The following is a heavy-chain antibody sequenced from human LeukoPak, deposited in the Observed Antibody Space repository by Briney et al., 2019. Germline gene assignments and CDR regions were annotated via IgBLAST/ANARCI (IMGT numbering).Heavy chain of an antibody. D-gene: IGHD5-18*01. CDR2: IYYSGYT. CDR3: ARGYSYGSDAVDV. CDR1: GDSISSGNSY. Sequence: PSETLSLTCTVSGDSISSGNSYWSWIRQPPGKGLEWIGSIYYSGYTYHNPSLKSRVTISVDTSENQFSLKLTSVTAADTAVYYCARGYSYGSDAVDVWGQGTMATVSS. V-gene: IGHV4-30-4*02. J-gene: IGHJ3*01.